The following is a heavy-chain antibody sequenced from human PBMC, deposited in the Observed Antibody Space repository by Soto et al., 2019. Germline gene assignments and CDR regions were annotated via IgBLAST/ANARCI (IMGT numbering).Heavy chain of an antibody. CDR2: ISGSGGST. V-gene: IGHV3-23*01. CDR3: AKPPSVGFWSGYYLDY. CDR1: GFTFSSYA. J-gene: IGHJ4*02. D-gene: IGHD3-3*01. Sequence: GGSLRLSCAASGFTFSSYAMSWVRQAPGKGLEWVSAISGSGGSTYYADSVKGRFTISRDNSKNTLYLQMNSLRAEDTAVYYCAKPPSVGFWSGYYLDYWGQGTLVTVSS.